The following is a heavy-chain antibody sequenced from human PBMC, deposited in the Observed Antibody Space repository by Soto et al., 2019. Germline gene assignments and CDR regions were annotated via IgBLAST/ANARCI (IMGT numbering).Heavy chain of an antibody. CDR3: ASSIAAAGRQYYFDY. Sequence: SETLSLTCTVAGGSIGSYYWSWIRQPPGKGLEWIGYIYYSGSTNYNPSLKSRVTISVDTSKNQFSLKLSSVTAADTAVYYGASSIAAAGRQYYFDYWGQGTLVTVSS. V-gene: IGHV4-59*01. CDR1: GGSIGSYY. CDR2: IYYSGST. J-gene: IGHJ4*02. D-gene: IGHD6-13*01.